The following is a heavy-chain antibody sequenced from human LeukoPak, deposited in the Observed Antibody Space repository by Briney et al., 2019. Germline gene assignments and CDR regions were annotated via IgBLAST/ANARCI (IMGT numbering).Heavy chain of an antibody. D-gene: IGHD1-26*01. CDR1: GYSISSGYD. V-gene: IGHV4-38-2*02. CDR3: AITGLGVGATTKDYFDY. Sequence: SETLSLTCTVSGYSISSGYDWGWIRQPPGKGLEWIGSIYYRRTTYYNPSLKSRVTISIDTSKNHFSLRLSSTTAADTAVYYCAITGLGVGATTKDYFDYWGQGTLVTVSS. J-gene: IGHJ4*02. CDR2: IYYRRTT.